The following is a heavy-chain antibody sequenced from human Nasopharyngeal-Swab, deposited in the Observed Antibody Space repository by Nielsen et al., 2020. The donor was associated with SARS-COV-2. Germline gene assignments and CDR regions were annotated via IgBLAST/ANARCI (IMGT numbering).Heavy chain of an antibody. D-gene: IGHD3-3*01. Sequence: GGSLRLSSVASGFTFSSCAMTWVRQAPGKGLQWLSTISGSGHRTYYADSVKGRFTISRDNSQNTLYLQMNSLRAEDTAVYYCAKDFRHNYDYWSGYFTNWGQGTLVTVSS. CDR2: ISGSGHRT. V-gene: IGHV3-23*01. J-gene: IGHJ4*02. CDR1: GFTFSSCA. CDR3: AKDFRHNYDYWSGYFTN.